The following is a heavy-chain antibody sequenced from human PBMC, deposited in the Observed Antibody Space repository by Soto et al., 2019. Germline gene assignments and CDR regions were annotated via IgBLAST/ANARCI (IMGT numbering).Heavy chain of an antibody. D-gene: IGHD6-19*01. Sequence: GGSLRLSCAASGFTFSSYGMHWVRQAPGKGLEWVAVISYDGSNKYYADSVKGRFTISRDNSKNTLYLQMNSLRAEDTAVYYCANHPPDFGADPGIAVAGSAAGLDYWGQGTLVTVSS. CDR1: GFTFSSYG. CDR2: ISYDGSNK. J-gene: IGHJ4*02. CDR3: ANHPPDFGADPGIAVAGSAAGLDY. V-gene: IGHV3-30*18.